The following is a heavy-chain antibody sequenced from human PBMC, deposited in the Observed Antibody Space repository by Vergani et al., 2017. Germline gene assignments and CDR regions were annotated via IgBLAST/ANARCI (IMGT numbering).Heavy chain of an antibody. D-gene: IGHD3-3*01. CDR1: GYSISSGYY. CDR2: IYHSGST. J-gene: IGHJ4*02. CDR3: ARGFRAIFGVVTRFDY. Sequence: QVQLQESGPGLVKPSETLSLTCAVSGYSISSGYYWGWIRQPPGKGLEWIGSIYHSGSTYYNPSLKSRVTISVDTSKNQFSLKLSSVTAADTAVYYCARGFRAIFGVVTRFDYWGQGTLVTVSS. V-gene: IGHV4-38-2*01.